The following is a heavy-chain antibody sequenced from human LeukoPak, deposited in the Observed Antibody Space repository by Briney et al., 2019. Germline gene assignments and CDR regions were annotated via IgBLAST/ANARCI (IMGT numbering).Heavy chain of an antibody. Sequence: ASVKVSCKASGGTFSSYAISWVRQAPGQGLEWMGRIIPIFGTANYAQKFQGRVTITTDESTSTAYMELSSLRSEDTAVYYCARGTSSGHDAFDIWGQRTMVTVSS. CDR1: GGTFSSYA. CDR2: IIPIFGTA. J-gene: IGHJ3*02. V-gene: IGHV1-69*05. CDR3: ARGTSSGHDAFDI. D-gene: IGHD6-19*01.